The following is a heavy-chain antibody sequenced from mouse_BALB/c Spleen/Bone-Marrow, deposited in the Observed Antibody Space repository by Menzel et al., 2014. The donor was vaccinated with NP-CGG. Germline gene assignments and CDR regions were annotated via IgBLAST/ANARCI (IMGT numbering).Heavy chain of an antibody. D-gene: IGHD3-2*01. J-gene: IGHJ2*01. CDR1: GYTFTSYV. CDR2: INPYNDGT. V-gene: IGHV1-14*01. CDR3: ARPRQLGLPYYFDY. Sequence: EVQLQQSGPELVKLGASVKMSCKASGYTFTSYVMHWVKQKPGQGLEWIGYINPYNDGTKYNEKFKGKATLTSDKSSSTAYMELSNLTSEDSAVYYCARPRQLGLPYYFDYWGQGTTLTVSS.